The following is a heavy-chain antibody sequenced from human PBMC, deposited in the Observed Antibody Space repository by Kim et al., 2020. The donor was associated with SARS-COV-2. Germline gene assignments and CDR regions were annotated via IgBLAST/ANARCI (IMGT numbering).Heavy chain of an antibody. CDR3: ARRKGTGIAVAGANWFDP. Sequence: SETLSLTCTVSGGSISSYYWSWIRQPPGKGLEWIGYIYYSGSTNYNPSLKSRVTISVDTSKNQFSLKLSSVTAADTAVYYCARRKGTGIAVAGANWFDPWGQGTLVTVSS. CDR1: GGSISSYY. D-gene: IGHD6-19*01. J-gene: IGHJ5*02. V-gene: IGHV4-59*01. CDR2: IYYSGST.